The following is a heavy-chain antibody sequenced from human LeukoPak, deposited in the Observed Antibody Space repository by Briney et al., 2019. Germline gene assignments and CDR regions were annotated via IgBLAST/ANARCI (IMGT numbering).Heavy chain of an antibody. D-gene: IGHD6-19*01. CDR3: VREKGDNSGWTMGRRFDY. J-gene: IGHJ4*02. V-gene: IGHV6-1*01. CDR2: TYYRSKWYN. CDR1: ADRVSSNSAA. Sequence: SQTPPPTCAISADRVSSNSAAWNWIRQSPSRGLQWLGRTYYRSKWYNDYAVSVKSRITINPDTSKNQFSLQLSSVTPEDTAVYYCVREKGDNSGWTMGRRFDYWGQGTLVTVSS.